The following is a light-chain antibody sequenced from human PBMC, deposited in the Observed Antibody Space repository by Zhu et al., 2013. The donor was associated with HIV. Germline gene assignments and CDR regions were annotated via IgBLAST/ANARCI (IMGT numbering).Light chain of an antibody. CDR2: DAS. CDR3: QQYGSSPLT. Sequence: EIVLTQSPATLSLSPGERATLSCRASQSVSSYLAWYQQKPGQAPRLLIYDASSRATGIPDRFSGSGSGTDFTLTITRLEPEDLAVYYCQQYGSSPLTFGGGTTLELK. V-gene: IGKV3-20*01. CDR1: QSVSSY. J-gene: IGKJ4*01.